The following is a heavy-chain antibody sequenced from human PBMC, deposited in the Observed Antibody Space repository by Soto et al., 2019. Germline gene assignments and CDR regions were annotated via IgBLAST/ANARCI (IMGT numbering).Heavy chain of an antibody. CDR1: GDSISSSNW. Sequence: SETLSLTCAVSGDSISSSNWWSWVRQPPGKGLEWIGEIYHSGSTNYNPSLKSRVTISVDKSKNQFSLNLSPVTAADTAVYYCARSFSTSAIPNWFDPWGQGTLVTVSS. D-gene: IGHD6-6*01. V-gene: IGHV4-4*02. CDR3: ARSFSTSAIPNWFDP. J-gene: IGHJ5*02. CDR2: IYHSGST.